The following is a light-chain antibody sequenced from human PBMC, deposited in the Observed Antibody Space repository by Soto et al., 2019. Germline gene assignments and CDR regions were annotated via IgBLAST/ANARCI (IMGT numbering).Light chain of an antibody. J-gene: IGKJ1*01. CDR1: QSVSIK. CDR2: GAS. CDR3: QQCYNWPQWT. V-gene: IGKV3-11*01. Sequence: EIVLTQSPATLSVSPGERATLSCRASQSVSIKLAWYQQRPGQAPRLLIYGASNRATGIPDRFSGSGSGTDFTLTISSLEPEDFALYYCQQCYNWPQWTFGQGTKVDI.